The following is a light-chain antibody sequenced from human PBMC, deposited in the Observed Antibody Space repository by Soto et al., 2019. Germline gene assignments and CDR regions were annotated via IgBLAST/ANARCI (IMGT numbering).Light chain of an antibody. J-gene: IGLJ1*01. V-gene: IGLV3-1*01. CDR1: KLGEKY. Sequence: SYELTQPPSVSVSPGQTASITCSGDKLGEKYACWYQQKPGQSPVLVIYQDSKRPSGIPERFSGSNSGNTATLTISGTQAMDEADYYCQAWDRSTAFYVFGTGTKGTVL. CDR2: QDS. CDR3: QAWDRSTAFYV.